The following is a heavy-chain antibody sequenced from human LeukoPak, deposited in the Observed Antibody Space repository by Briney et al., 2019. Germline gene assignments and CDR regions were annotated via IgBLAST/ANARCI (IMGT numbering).Heavy chain of an antibody. V-gene: IGHV3-30-3*02. J-gene: IGHJ4*02. Sequence: PGGSLRLSCAASGFTFSTYAIHWVRQAPGKGLEWVAVISYDGRNKHYAESVKGRFTISRDNSKNTLYLEMSSLRPEDTAVYYCAKMVREFYTISYYFDYWGQGTLVTVSS. CDR1: GFTFSTYA. CDR2: ISYDGRNK. D-gene: IGHD2-8*01. CDR3: AKMVREFYTISYYFDY.